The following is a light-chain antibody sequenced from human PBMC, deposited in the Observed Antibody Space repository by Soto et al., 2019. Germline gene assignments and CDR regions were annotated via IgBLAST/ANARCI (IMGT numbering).Light chain of an antibody. CDR2: LTSDGSH. CDR1: SGHSSYA. CDR3: QTWGTGINWL. Sequence: QYVLTQSPSSSASLGASVKLTCTLSSGHSSYAISWHQLLPEKGPRFLMKLTSDGSHSKGYGIPDRFSGSSSGAERYLTIPSLQSEDEADYYCQTWGTGINWLFGGATQLTVL. J-gene: IGLJ3*02. V-gene: IGLV4-69*01.